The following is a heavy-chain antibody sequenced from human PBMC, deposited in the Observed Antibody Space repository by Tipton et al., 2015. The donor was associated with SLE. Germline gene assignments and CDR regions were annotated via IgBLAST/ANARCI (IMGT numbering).Heavy chain of an antibody. J-gene: IGHJ6*02. CDR1: GGSFSGYY. V-gene: IGHV4-34*01. CDR3: ARVEGLGPLGV. CDR2: INHSGST. Sequence: TLSLTCVVYGGSFSGYYWSWIRQPPGKGLEWIGEINHSGSTNYNPSLKSRVTISVDTSKNQFSLKLSSVTAADTAVYYCARVEGLGPLGVWGQGTTVTVSS.